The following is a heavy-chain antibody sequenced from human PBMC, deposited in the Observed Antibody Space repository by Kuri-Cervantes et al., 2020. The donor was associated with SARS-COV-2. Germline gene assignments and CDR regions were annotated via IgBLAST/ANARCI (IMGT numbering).Heavy chain of an antibody. D-gene: IGHD3-10*01. V-gene: IGHV1-2*04. CDR3: ARGMVRGIIQNYYYAMDV. Sequence: ASVKVSCKASGYTFSDYYIYWVRQAPGQGLEWMGWINPNSGGTNYAQKFQGWVTMTRDTSISTAYMELSRLRSDDTAVYYCARGMVRGIIQNYYYAMDVWGQGTTVTVSS. CDR2: INPNSGGT. J-gene: IGHJ6*02. CDR1: GYTFSDYY.